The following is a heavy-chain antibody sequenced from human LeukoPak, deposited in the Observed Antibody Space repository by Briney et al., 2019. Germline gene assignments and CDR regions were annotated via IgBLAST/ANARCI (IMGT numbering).Heavy chain of an antibody. D-gene: IGHD4-17*01. Sequence: SVKVSCKASGGTFSSYGISWVRQAPGQGLEWMGTILPIFNSTNYAQKFQDRVTVTADESTGTVYMEVNSLRSDDTAVYYCARVKGASDNYGDDHWGQGTLVTVSS. V-gene: IGHV1-69*13. J-gene: IGHJ4*02. CDR3: ARVKGASDNYGDDH. CDR1: GGTFSSYG. CDR2: ILPIFNST.